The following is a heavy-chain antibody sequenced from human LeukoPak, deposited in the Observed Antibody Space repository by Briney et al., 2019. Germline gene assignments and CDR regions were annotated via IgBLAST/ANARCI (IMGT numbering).Heavy chain of an antibody. CDR1: GFTFSGAA. Sequence: GGSLKLSCTASGFTFSGAAMHWVRQASGKGPEWVGHIRSKPNNYATAYAASVKGRFTISRDDSKNTAYLQMNSLKIEDTAVYYCTRPLGAAAGTYFDPWGQGTLVTVSS. CDR2: IRSKPNNYAT. V-gene: IGHV3-73*01. J-gene: IGHJ5*02. CDR3: TRPLGAAAGTYFDP. D-gene: IGHD6-13*01.